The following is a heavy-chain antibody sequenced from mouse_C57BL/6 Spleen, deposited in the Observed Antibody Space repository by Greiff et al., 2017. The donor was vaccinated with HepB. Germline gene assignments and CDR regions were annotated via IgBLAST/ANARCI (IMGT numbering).Heavy chain of an antibody. Sequence: VKLVESGPELVKPGASVKLSCKASGYTFTSYDINWVKQRPGQGLEWIGWIYPRDGSTKYNEKFKGKATLTVDTSSSTAYMELHSLTSEDSAVYFCARRTLLRGFAYWGQGTLVTVSA. CDR2: IYPRDGST. CDR1: GYTFTSYD. V-gene: IGHV1-85*01. J-gene: IGHJ3*01. D-gene: IGHD1-1*01. CDR3: ARRTLLRGFAY.